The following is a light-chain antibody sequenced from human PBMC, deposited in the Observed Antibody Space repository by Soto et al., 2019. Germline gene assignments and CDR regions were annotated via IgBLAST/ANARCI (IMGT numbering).Light chain of an antibody. Sequence: QSALTQPPSASGSPGQSVTISCTGTSSDIGGYNYVSWFQQRPGKAPKLMIYEVNKRPSGVPDRFSGSKSGNTASLTVSGIQADDEADYYCSSYAGSNNLVFGGGTKLTVL. CDR1: SSDIGGYNY. CDR2: EVN. CDR3: SSYAGSNNLV. J-gene: IGLJ2*01. V-gene: IGLV2-8*01.